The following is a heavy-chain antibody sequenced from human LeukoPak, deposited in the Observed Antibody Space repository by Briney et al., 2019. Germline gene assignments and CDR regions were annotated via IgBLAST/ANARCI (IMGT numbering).Heavy chain of an antibody. Sequence: GGSLRLSCAASGFTFSSYAMSWVRQAPGKELEWVSAISGSGGSTYYADSVKGRFTISRDNSKNTLYLQMNSLRAEDTAVYYCAKIQDGSGSYYNWGVSDYWGQGTLVTVSS. CDR2: ISGSGGST. CDR3: AKIQDGSGSYYNWGVSDY. J-gene: IGHJ4*02. CDR1: GFTFSSYA. D-gene: IGHD3-10*01. V-gene: IGHV3-23*01.